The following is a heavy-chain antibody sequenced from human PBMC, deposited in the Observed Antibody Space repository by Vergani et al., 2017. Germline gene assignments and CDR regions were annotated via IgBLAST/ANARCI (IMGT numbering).Heavy chain of an antibody. Sequence: QLQLQESGPGLVKPSGTLSLTCSVTGCFFFNSRHYWGWIPQPPGKGLEWIGSINHSGSTYYHPSLKRRITMPVDTSKNQFSLRLSSVTAADTAMYYCARERLHSGSGSYNDYWGQGTLVTVSS. CDR1: GCFFFNSRHY. D-gene: IGHD3-10*01. V-gene: IGHV4-39*07. J-gene: IGHJ4*02. CDR2: INHSGST. CDR3: ARERLHSGSGSYNDY.